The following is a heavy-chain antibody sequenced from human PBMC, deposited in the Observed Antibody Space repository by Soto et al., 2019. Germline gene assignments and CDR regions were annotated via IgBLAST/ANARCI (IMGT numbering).Heavy chain of an antibody. D-gene: IGHD3-10*01. CDR2: ISWNSGSI. V-gene: IGHV3-9*01. Sequence: EVQLVESGGGLVQPGRSLRLSCAASGFTFDDYAMHWVRQAPGKGLEWVSGISWNSGSIGYADSVKGRFTISRDNAKNSLYLPMTSLRAEDTALYYCATDAITMVRGVISYGGMAVWGQGTTVTVSS. CDR3: ATDAITMVRGVISYGGMAV. CDR1: GFTFDDYA. J-gene: IGHJ6*02.